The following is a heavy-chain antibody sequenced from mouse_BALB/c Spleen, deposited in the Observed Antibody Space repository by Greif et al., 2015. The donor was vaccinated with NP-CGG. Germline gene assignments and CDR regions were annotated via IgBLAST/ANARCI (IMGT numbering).Heavy chain of an antibody. CDR2: IRDKANGYTT. J-gene: IGHJ2*01. CDR1: GFTFTDYY. V-gene: IGHV7-3*02. Sequence: EVQLQESGGGLVQPGGSLRLSCATSGFTFTDYYMSWVRLPPGKALEWLGFIRDKANGYTTEYSASVKGRFTISRDNSQSILYLKMNTLRAEDSATYYCARDGGFDYWGQGTTLTVSS. CDR3: ARDGGFDY.